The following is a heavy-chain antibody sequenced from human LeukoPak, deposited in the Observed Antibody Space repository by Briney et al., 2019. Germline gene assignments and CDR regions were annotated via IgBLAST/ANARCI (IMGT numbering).Heavy chain of an antibody. V-gene: IGHV3-30*18. D-gene: IGHD3-16*01. CDR3: AKDNRGYFDF. CDR2: ISYNGRNN. CDR1: GFTFSRYG. Sequence: PGRSLRLSCAASGFTFSRYGMHWVRQAPGKGLEWVALISYNGRNNYYADSVKGRFTISRDNSKNTLYLQVSSLRTEDTAVYFCAKDNRGYFDFWGQGTLVTVSS. J-gene: IGHJ4*02.